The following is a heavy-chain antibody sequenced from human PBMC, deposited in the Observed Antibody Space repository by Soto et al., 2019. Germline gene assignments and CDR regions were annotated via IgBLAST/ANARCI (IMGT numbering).Heavy chain of an antibody. CDR2: IIPILGIA. D-gene: IGHD2-2*01. CDR1: GGTFSSYT. V-gene: IGHV1-69*08. CDR3: ARDWILGYCSSTSCYENYYGMDV. J-gene: IGHJ6*02. Sequence: QVQLVQSGAEVKKPGSSVKVSCKASGGTFSSYTISWVRQAPGQGLEWMGRIIPILGIANYAQKFQGRVTITADKSTRTAYMELSSLRCEDTAVYYCARDWILGYCSSTSCYENYYGMDVWGQGITVTVSS.